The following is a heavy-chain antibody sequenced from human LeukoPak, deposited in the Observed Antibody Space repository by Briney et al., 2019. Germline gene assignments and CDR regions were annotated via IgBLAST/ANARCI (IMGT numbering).Heavy chain of an antibody. J-gene: IGHJ4*02. CDR1: GYTFTSYG. CDR2: ISAYNGNT. CDR3: ARGVEMATTN. Sequence: ASVKVSCKASGYTFTSYGISWVRQAPGQGLEWMGWISAYNGNTNYAQKFQGRVTITADESTSTAYMELSSLRSEDTAVYYCARGVEMATTNWGQGTLVTVSS. V-gene: IGHV1-18*01. D-gene: IGHD5-24*01.